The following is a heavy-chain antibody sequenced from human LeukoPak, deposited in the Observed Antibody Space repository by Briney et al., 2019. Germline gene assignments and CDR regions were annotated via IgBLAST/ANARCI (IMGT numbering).Heavy chain of an antibody. D-gene: IGHD3-10*01. V-gene: IGHV4-39*01. CDR2: VSYRGGT. Sequence: SETLSLTCSVSGDSISSSGYYWGWIRQPPGKGLEWIGSVSYRGGTYYNPSPKTRVTISVDTSKNQFSLRLSSLTAADTAVYYCASGSGSYHYYYMDVWGKGTTVTISS. J-gene: IGHJ6*03. CDR3: ASGSGSYHYYYMDV. CDR1: GDSISSSGYY.